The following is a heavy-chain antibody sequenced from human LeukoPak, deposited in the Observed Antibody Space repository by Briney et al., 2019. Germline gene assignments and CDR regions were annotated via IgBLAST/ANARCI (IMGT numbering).Heavy chain of an antibody. V-gene: IGHV3-49*03. J-gene: IGHJ4*02. Sequence: GGPLRLSCTASGFTFGDYLMSWFRQAPGRGLEWIGFISGGTTEYAASVKGRFTISRDDSTSIAYLQMNSLTTEDTAVYYCSRGSGWLSVYWGQGTLVTVSS. CDR1: GFTFGDYL. CDR3: SRGSGWLSVY. D-gene: IGHD6-19*01. CDR2: ISGGTT.